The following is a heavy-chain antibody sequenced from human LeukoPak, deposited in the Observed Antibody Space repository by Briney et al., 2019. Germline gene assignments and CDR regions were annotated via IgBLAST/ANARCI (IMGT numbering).Heavy chain of an antibody. CDR2: ISSGGDRI. J-gene: IGHJ4*02. V-gene: IGHV3-23*01. D-gene: IGHD3-22*01. CDR3: AKDYYNHQFDC. CDR1: RFTFSNYA. Sequence: GGSLRLSCAAQRFTFSNYAMNWVRQAPGKGLEWVSSISSGGDRINYADSVKGRFTISRDDSQHTLYLQMNRLSVEDTAVYFCAKDYYNHQFDCWGQGTQVTVSS.